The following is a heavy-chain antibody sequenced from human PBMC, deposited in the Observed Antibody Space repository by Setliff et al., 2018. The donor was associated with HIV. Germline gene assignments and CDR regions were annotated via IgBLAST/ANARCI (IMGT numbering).Heavy chain of an antibody. CDR3: ARDRTEFVDCGYYHYYFDS. CDR2: IQGNGDT. D-gene: IGHD3-22*01. Sequence: SETLSLTCTVSYGSVNTYSYYWTWIRQSAGKGLVWSGRIQGNGDTTYNPSLKSRVTMSVDTSKNQFSLNLNSVTAADTAVYYYARDRTEFVDCGYYHYYFDSWGQGTLVTVSS. CDR1: YGSVNTYSYY. V-gene: IGHV4-61*10. J-gene: IGHJ4*02.